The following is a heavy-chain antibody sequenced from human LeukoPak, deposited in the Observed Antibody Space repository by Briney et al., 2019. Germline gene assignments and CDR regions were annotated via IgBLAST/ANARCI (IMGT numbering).Heavy chain of an antibody. CDR1: GFTFSSYW. J-gene: IGHJ4*02. CDR2: INSDGSSA. Sequence: GGSLRLSCAASGFTFSSYWMHWVRQAPGKGLVWVSRINSDGSSASYADSVKGRFTISRDNAKNTLYLQMNSLRAEDTAVYYCAGPSFHRGLSGFDYWGQGTLVTVSS. D-gene: IGHD1-26*01. V-gene: IGHV3-74*01. CDR3: AGPSFHRGLSGFDY.